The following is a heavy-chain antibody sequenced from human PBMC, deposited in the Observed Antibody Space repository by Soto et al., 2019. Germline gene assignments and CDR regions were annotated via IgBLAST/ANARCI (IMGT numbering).Heavy chain of an antibody. J-gene: IGHJ4*02. CDR3: AKGSGSWLHFDF. V-gene: IGHV3-72*01. Sequence: GGSLRLSCAASGFTFSDHYMDWVRQAPGKGLEWVGRTRNKANSFSTDYAASVKGRFTISRDDSKNSLYLQMNSLRTEDTAVYYFAKGSGSWLHFDFWGQGTLVTVSS. CDR1: GFTFSDHY. CDR2: TRNKANSFST. D-gene: IGHD6-13*01.